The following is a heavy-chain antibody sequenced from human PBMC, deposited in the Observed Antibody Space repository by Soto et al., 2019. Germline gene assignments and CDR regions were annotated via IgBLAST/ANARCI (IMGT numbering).Heavy chain of an antibody. V-gene: IGHV3-23*01. Sequence: EVQLLESGGGLVQPGGSLRLSCAASGFTFSSYAMNWVRQAPGKGLEWVSVISGSGDSTYYADSVKGRFTISRDNSKNTLYIQMNSLRAEDTAVYYGAIRSSGWYFDYWGQGTLVTVSS. J-gene: IGHJ4*02. CDR1: GFTFSSYA. D-gene: IGHD6-19*01. CDR2: ISGSGDST. CDR3: AIRSSGWYFDY.